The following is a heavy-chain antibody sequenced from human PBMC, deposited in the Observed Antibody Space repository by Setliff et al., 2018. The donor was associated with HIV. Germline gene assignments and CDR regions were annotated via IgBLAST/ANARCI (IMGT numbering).Heavy chain of an antibody. J-gene: IGHJ6*03. Sequence: SETLSLTCAVYTGSFSGYYWSWIRQPPGKGLEWIGMITHSGSTNYNPSLKSRVTISVDTSKNHFSLKLTSVTAADTAVYYCARAQLPPTYIDVWGKGTTVTVSS. V-gene: IGHV4-34*01. CDR1: TGSFSGYY. CDR2: ITHSGST. CDR3: ARAQLPPTYIDV. D-gene: IGHD2-2*01.